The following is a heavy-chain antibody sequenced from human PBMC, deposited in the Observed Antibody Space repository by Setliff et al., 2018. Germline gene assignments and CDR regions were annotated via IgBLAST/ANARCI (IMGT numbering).Heavy chain of an antibody. CDR2: ISPYSGET. J-gene: IGHJ4*02. D-gene: IGHD3-16*01. CDR1: GFRFTSFG. CDR3: TRSRGPRVVLAADLDF. Sequence: GASVKVSCKTSGFRFTSFGFSWVRQAPGQGLEWMGWISPYSGETNYAQKFQDRLTVTADTSSKTTYMELRSLTSDDTAVYFCTRSRGPRVVLAADLDFWGQGTLVTVSS. V-gene: IGHV1-18*01.